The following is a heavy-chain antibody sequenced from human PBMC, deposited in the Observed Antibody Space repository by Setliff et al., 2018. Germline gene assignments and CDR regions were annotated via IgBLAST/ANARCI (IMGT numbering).Heavy chain of an antibody. D-gene: IGHD3-3*01. J-gene: IGHJ5*02. CDR1: GGIFSSYA. CDR3: ARSRSNFWSGYFNWFDP. Sequence: ASVKVSCKASGGIFSSYAISWVRQAPGQGLEWMGGIIPIFGTANYAHKFQGRVTITADESTSTAYMELSSLRSEDTAVYYCARSRSNFWSGYFNWFDPWGQGTLVTVSS. V-gene: IGHV1-69*13. CDR2: IIPIFGTA.